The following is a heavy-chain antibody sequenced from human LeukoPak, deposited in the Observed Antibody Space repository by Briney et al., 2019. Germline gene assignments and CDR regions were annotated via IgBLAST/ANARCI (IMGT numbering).Heavy chain of an antibody. V-gene: IGHV1-18*01. J-gene: IGHJ5*02. CDR1: GYTFTSYG. Sequence: GVSVKVSCKASGYTFTSYGISWVRQAPGQGLEWMGWISAYSGNTNYAQKLQGRVTMTTDTSTSTAYMELRSLRSDDTAVYYCARGFRLSAIEDWFDPWGQGTLVTVSS. CDR2: ISAYSGNT. CDR3: ARGFRLSAIEDWFDP. D-gene: IGHD2-2*02.